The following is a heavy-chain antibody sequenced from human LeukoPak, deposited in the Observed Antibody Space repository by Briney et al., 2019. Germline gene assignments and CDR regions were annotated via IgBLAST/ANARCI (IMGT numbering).Heavy chain of an antibody. Sequence: PGGSLRLSCAASGFTFSSYEMNWVRQAPGKGLEWVSYISSSGSTIYYADSVKGRFTISGDNAKNSLYLQMNSLRADDTAVYYCARALDLVVVVAGYWGLGTLVTVSS. V-gene: IGHV3-48*03. CDR3: ARALDLVVVVAGY. CDR1: GFTFSSYE. J-gene: IGHJ4*02. D-gene: IGHD2-15*01. CDR2: ISSSGSTI.